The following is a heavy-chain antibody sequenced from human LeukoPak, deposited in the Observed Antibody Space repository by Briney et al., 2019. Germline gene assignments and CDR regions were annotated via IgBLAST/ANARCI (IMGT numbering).Heavy chain of an antibody. D-gene: IGHD3-22*01. J-gene: IGHJ4*02. CDR2: ISGSGTTI. CDR1: GFTFSSDA. CDR3: AIQITMIVVVPYFDY. Sequence: GGSLRLSCAASGFTFSSDAMSWVRQAPGKVLEWVSSISGSGTTIYSADSVRGRFTVSRDNAKNSLFLHMNSLRAEDTAVYYCAIQITMIVVVPYFDYWGQGTLVTVSS. V-gene: IGHV3-48*04.